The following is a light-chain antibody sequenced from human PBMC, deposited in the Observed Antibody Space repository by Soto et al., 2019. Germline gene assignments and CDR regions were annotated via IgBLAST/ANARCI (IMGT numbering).Light chain of an antibody. CDR3: QQYQTYSRT. CDR1: QSINTW. J-gene: IGKJ1*01. V-gene: IGKV1-5*01. CDR2: DVS. Sequence: DIQMTQSPSTVSASVGDRITITCRASQSINTWLAWYRQRPGEAPQLLIYDVSTLAMGVPARFSGSGSGTAFTLSLSPLQADDFATFYCQQYQTYSRTFGQGTKVEVK.